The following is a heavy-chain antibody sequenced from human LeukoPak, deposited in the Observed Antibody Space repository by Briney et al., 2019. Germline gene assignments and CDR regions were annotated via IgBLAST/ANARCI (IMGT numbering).Heavy chain of an antibody. V-gene: IGHV1-24*01. J-gene: IGHJ4*02. Sequence: ASVTVSCKVSGYTLTELSMHWVRQAPGKGLEWMGGFDPEDGETIYAQKFQGRVTMTEDTSTDTAYMELSSLRSEDTAVYYCATAPYYGSGSPHDYWGQGTLVIVSS. CDR1: GYTLTELS. CDR3: ATAPYYGSGSPHDY. CDR2: FDPEDGET. D-gene: IGHD3-10*01.